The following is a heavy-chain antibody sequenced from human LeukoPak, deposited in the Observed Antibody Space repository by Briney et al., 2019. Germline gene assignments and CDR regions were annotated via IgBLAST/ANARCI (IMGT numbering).Heavy chain of an antibody. V-gene: IGHV4-59*01. Sequence: SETLSLTCTVSGGSFSSYYWSWIRQPPGKGLEWIGYISNSGDTNYTPSLKSRVAMSVDTSKKQFSLKLNSVTSADTAVYFCARDGAPGGSAYFDYWGQGTLVTVSP. D-gene: IGHD3-16*01. CDR1: GGSFSSYY. CDR3: ARDGAPGGSAYFDY. CDR2: ISNSGDT. J-gene: IGHJ4*02.